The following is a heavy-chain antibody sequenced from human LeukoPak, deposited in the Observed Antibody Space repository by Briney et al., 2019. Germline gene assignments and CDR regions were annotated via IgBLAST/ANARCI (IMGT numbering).Heavy chain of an antibody. CDR2: ISAYSGHT. CDR3: ARYSSGCDY. D-gene: IGHD3-22*01. CDR1: GGTFSSYA. Sequence: ASVKVSCKASGGTFSSYAISWVRQAPGQGLEWMGWISAYSGHTSYAQKFQDRVTMTTDTSTSTAYMELRSLRSDDTAVYYCARYSSGCDYWGQGTLVTVSS. V-gene: IGHV1-18*01. J-gene: IGHJ4*02.